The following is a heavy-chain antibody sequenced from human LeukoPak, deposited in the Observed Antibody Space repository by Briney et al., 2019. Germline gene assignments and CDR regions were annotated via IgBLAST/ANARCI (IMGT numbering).Heavy chain of an antibody. CDR1: GYTFIAYH. D-gene: IGHD2/OR15-2a*01. J-gene: IGHJ4*02. V-gene: IGHV1-2*06. Sequence: ASVKASCKASGYTFIAYHMHWVRQAPGQGLEWMGRIHPSSGATNYAQRFQGRVTLTRDTSINIAYMELSRLTSDDTAVYYCARDLPFEDWGQGTLVTVSS. CDR3: ARDLPFED. CDR2: IHPSSGAT.